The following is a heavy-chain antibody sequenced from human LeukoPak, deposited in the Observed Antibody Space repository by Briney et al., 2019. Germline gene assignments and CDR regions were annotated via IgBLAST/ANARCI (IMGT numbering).Heavy chain of an antibody. CDR2: ISGDGGST. D-gene: IGHD6-19*01. J-gene: IGHJ4*02. CDR1: GFXFDDYA. V-gene: IGHV3-43*02. CDR3: AKDKYSSGWYGFDY. Sequence: GGSLRLSCAASGFXFDDYAMHWVRQAPGKGLEWLSLISGDGGSTYYADSVKGRFTISRDNSKNSLYLQMNSLRIEDTALYYCAKDKYSSGWYGFDYWGQGTLVTVSS.